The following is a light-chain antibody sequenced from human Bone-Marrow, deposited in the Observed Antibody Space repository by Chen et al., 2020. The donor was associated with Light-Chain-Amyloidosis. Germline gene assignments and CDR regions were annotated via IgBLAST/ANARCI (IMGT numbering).Light chain of an antibody. CDR2: KVS. Sequence: DVVMAQSPLSLPVTLGQPASISCRSSQRVVHSDGNTFLTWSHQRPGQSPRRLVYKVSNRDAGVPDRVSGRGSDTDFTLKISRVEAEEVGVYYCMQATHWPHTFGQGTKLEIK. CDR3: MQATHWPHT. CDR1: QRVVHSDGNTF. J-gene: IGKJ2*01. V-gene: IGKV2-30*02.